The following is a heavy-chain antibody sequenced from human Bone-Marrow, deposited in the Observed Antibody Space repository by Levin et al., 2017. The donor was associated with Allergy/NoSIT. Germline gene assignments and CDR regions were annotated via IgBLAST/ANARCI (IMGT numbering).Heavy chain of an antibody. CDR1: GFTFSSYW. D-gene: IGHD6-6*01. J-gene: IGHJ6*02. CDR2: IKQDGSEI. CDR3: ARHEIAARPYYGMDV. Sequence: GESLKISCAGSGFTFSSYWMSWVRQVPGKGLEWVANIKQDGSEIYYVDSVKGRFTISRDNAKNSLYMQMNSLRDEDTAVYYCARHEIAARPYYGMDVWGQGTTVTVSS. V-gene: IGHV3-7*01.